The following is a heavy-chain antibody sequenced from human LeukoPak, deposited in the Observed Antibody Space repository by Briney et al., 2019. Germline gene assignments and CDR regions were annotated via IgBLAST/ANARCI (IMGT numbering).Heavy chain of an antibody. CDR2: IKQDGSEK. CDR3: ARGGYGSGSYYKVVGPLDL. D-gene: IGHD3-10*01. V-gene: IGHV3-7*03. CDR1: GFTFSTYW. J-gene: IGHJ2*01. Sequence: PGGSLRLSCAASGFTFSTYWMSWVRQAPGKGLEWVAHIKQDGSEKYYVDSVKGRFTISRDNVKNSLYLQMNSLRAEDTAVYYCARGGYGSGSYYKVVGPLDLWGRGTLVTVSS.